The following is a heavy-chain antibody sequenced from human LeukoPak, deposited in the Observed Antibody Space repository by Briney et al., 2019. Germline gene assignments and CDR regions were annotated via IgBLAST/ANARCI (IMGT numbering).Heavy chain of an antibody. CDR1: AFTFSSYG. Sequence: GGSLRLSCAASAFTFSSYGMHWVRQAPGKGLERVAFIRYDGSNKYYADSVKGRFTISRDNSKNTLYLQMNSLRAEDTAVYYCAKEIAYSRGWTEYYFDYWGQGTLVTVSS. D-gene: IGHD6-19*01. CDR3: AKEIAYSRGWTEYYFDY. J-gene: IGHJ4*02. V-gene: IGHV3-30*02. CDR2: IRYDGSNK.